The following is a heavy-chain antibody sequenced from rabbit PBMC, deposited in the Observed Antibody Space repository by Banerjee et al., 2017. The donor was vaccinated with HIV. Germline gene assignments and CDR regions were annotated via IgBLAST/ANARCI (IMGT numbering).Heavy chain of an antibody. CDR3: ARRDGSGAANGVISL. CDR2: MNIGSGSA. CDR1: GFSFSNIYW. D-gene: IGHD1-1*01. J-gene: IGHJ6*01. V-gene: IGHV1S45*01. Sequence: QEQLEESGGDLVKPGASLTLTCTASGFSFSNIYWICWVRQAPGKGLEWIGCMNIGSGSAWYANWAKGRFTISKTSSTTVTLQLNSLTAADTATYFCARRDGSGAANGVISLWGPGTLVTVS.